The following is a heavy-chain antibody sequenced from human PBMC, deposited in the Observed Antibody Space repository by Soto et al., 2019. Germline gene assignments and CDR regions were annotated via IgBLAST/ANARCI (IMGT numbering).Heavy chain of an antibody. CDR3: AMVDVYVTPSPQDV. V-gene: IGHV1-18*01. Sequence: QVQLVQSGAEVKNPGASVKVSCKASGYTFTRYGIGWARQAPGQGLEWMGWINTYNGNTNYAQNVQGRVTLTTDTSTSTAYMELRSLIPNDPAIFYCAMVDVYVTPSPQDVWGQGTTVIVSS. CDR1: GYTFTRYG. CDR2: INTYNGNT. D-gene: IGHD3-16*01. J-gene: IGHJ6*02.